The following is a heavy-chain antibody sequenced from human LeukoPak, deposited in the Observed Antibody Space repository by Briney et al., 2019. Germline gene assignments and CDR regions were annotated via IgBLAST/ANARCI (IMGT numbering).Heavy chain of an antibody. CDR1: GGSMSSGSYY. J-gene: IGHJ6*03. D-gene: IGHD3-10*01. V-gene: IGHV4-61*02. Sequence: SETLSLTCTVSGGSMSSGSYYWSWIRQPAGKALEWIGRISTTGSTNYNPSLKSRVTISLDTSKNQFSLKLSSVTAADTAVYYCARDTSTMVRGSYYYYMDVWGKGTTVTISS. CDR2: ISTTGST. CDR3: ARDTSTMVRGSYYYYMDV.